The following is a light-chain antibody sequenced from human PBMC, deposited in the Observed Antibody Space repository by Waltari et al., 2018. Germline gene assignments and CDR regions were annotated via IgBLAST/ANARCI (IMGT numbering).Light chain of an antibody. CDR3: QQYGTPPHT. J-gene: IGKJ4*01. CDR2: DAS. V-gene: IGKV3-20*01. CDR1: QSVTNDH. Sequence: EIVLTQSPGTLSLSPGERATLSCRASQSVTNDHFAWYQQKPGQAPRFLMYDASTRATGVPDRFSGSGSGTDFTLTISRVEPEDFAMYSCQQYGTPPHTFGGGTKVEF.